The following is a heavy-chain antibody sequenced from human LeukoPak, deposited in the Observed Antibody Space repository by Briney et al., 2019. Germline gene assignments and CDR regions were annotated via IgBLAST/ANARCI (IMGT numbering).Heavy chain of an antibody. D-gene: IGHD3-10*01. V-gene: IGHV4-59*08. J-gene: IGHJ5*02. CDR2: IYYSGST. Sequence: SETLSLTCTVSGGSISSYYWSWIRQPPGKGLEWIGYIYYSGSTNYNPSLKSRVTISVDTSKNQFSLKLSSVTAADTAVYYCASLHGYGLGRSWGQGTLVTVSS. CDR3: ASLHGYGLGRS. CDR1: GGSISSYY.